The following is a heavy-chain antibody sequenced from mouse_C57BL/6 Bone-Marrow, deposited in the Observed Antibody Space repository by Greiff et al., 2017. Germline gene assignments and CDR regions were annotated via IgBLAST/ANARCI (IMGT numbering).Heavy chain of an antibody. CDR2: IYPRDGST. J-gene: IGHJ1*03. Sequence: QVQLQQSGPELVKPGASVKLSCKASGYTFTSYDINWVKQRPGQGLEWIGWIYPRDGSTKYNEKFKGKATLTVDTSSSTAYMELHSLTSEDSAVYFCARLECDCSSGDWYVDVWGTGTTVTVSS. D-gene: IGHD1-1*01. CDR1: GYTFTSYD. V-gene: IGHV1-85*01. CDR3: ARLECDCSSGDWYVDV.